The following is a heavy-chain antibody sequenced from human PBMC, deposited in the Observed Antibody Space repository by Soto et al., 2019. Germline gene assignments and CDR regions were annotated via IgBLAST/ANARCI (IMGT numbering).Heavy chain of an antibody. V-gene: IGHV3-23*01. D-gene: IGHD3-22*01. Sequence: PGGSLGLSCAVSGFSSSSYAMAWVRQAPGKGLEWVSAISGSGGNTYYADSAKGRFTISRDNSKNTLFLQMNSLRAEDTAVYYGAKSRDSPSYLQYWGQGTLVTVSS. CDR3: AKSRDSPSYLQY. CDR1: GFSSSSYA. CDR2: ISGSGGNT. J-gene: IGHJ4*02.